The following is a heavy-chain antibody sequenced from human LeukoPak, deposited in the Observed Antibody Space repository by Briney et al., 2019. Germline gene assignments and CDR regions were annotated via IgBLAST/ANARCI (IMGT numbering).Heavy chain of an antibody. J-gene: IGHJ4*02. Sequence: AGGSLRLSCAASGFTFSNAWMSWVRQAPGKGLEWVGRIKIKTDGGTTDYAASVKGRFTISRDDSKNTLYLQMNSLKTEDTAVYYCGCGYGYDYWGQGTLVAVSS. CDR2: IKIKTDGGTT. D-gene: IGHD5-18*01. CDR3: GCGYGYDY. V-gene: IGHV3-15*01. CDR1: GFTFSNAW.